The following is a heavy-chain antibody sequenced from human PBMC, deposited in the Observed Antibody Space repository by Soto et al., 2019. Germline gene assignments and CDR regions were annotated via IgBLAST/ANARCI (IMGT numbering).Heavy chain of an antibody. CDR1: GFTFSSYS. D-gene: IGHD1-1*01. J-gene: IGHJ3*02. V-gene: IGHV3-21*01. Sequence: GGSLRLSCAASGFTFSSYSMNWVRQAPGKGLEWVSSISSSSSYIYYADSVKGRFTISRDNAKNSLYLQMNSLRAEDTAVYYCARDGPPRLERGGPAFDIWGQGTMVTVSS. CDR3: ARDGPPRLERGGPAFDI. CDR2: ISSSSSYI.